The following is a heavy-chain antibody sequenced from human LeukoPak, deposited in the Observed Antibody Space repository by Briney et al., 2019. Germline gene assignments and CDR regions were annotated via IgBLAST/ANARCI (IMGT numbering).Heavy chain of an antibody. J-gene: IGHJ6*02. V-gene: IGHV3-53*01. CDR1: GFTVSSNY. CDR2: VYSGGST. D-gene: IGHD1-1*01. CDR3: ARGVTTGTTPYDYAMDV. Sequence: PGGSLRLSCAASGFTVSSNYMSWVRQAPGRGLEWVSVVYSGGSTYYADSVKGRFTISRDNPKNTLYLQMNSLRAEDTAVYYCARGVTTGTTPYDYAMDVWGQGTTVTVSS.